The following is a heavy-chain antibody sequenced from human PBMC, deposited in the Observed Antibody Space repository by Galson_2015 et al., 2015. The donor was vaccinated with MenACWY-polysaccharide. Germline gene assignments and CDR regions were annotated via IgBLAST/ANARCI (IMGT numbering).Heavy chain of an antibody. D-gene: IGHD6-13*01. CDR3: AREGQQLGPHYYYYYGMDV. V-gene: IGHV3-21*01. CDR2: ISSSSSYK. J-gene: IGHJ6*02. Sequence: SLRLSCAASGFTFSSYSMNWVRQAPGKGLEWVSSISSSSSYKYYADSVKGRFTISRDNAKNSLYLQMNSLRAEDTAVYYCAREGQQLGPHYYYYYGMDVWGQGTTVTVSS. CDR1: GFTFSSYS.